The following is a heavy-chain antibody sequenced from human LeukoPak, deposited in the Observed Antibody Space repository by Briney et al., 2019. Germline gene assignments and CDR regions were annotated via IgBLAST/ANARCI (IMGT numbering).Heavy chain of an antibody. CDR2: ISSSSNYI. V-gene: IGHV3-21*01. Sequence: PGGSLRLSCAASGFTFSSYSMNWVRQAPGKGLEWVSSISSSSNYIYYADSVKGRFTISRDNAKNSLSLQVNSLRAEDTAVYYCARSRSGYYEDYWGQGTLVTVSS. CDR3: ARSRSGYYEDY. J-gene: IGHJ4*02. D-gene: IGHD3-22*01. CDR1: GFTFSSYS.